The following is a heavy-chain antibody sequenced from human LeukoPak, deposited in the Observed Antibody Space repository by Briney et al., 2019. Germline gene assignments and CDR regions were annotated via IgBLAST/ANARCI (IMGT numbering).Heavy chain of an antibody. J-gene: IGHJ4*02. CDR1: GGSIGTYY. CDR3: ARVLVTTVTGAFDY. D-gene: IGHD4-17*01. Sequence: PSETLSLTCTVSGGSIGTYYWSWIRQPPGKGLEWIGYIFNTGSTNFNPSLKSRVTISVDTSKNQFSLKVNSVTAADTAVYYCARVLVTTVTGAFDYWGQGTLVTVSS. CDR2: IFNTGST. V-gene: IGHV4-59*01.